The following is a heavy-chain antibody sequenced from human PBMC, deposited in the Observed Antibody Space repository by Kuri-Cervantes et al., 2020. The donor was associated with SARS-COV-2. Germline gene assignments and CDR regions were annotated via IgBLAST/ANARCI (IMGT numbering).Heavy chain of an antibody. CDR2: FRLSDGLI. D-gene: IGHD2-15*01. V-gene: IGHV3-48*01. CDR1: GFTFRTYS. Sequence: GESLKISCVVSGFTFRTYSMNWVRQAPGRGLEWISYFRLSDGLIYYADSVKGRFTVSVDNAKNSFYLQMNAVRAEDTAVYYCARDRIGVHDSWGQGTLVTVSS. CDR3: ARDRIGVHDS. J-gene: IGHJ4*02.